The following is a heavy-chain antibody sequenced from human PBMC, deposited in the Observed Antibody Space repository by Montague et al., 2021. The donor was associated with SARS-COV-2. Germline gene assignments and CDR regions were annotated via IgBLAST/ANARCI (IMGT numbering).Heavy chain of an antibody. V-gene: IGHV4-34*01. D-gene: IGHD3-10*01. Sequence: SETLSLTCTVSGGSFSGFQWSWIRQSPGKGLEWIGEINQSGSTNYNVSLKSRLTMSLDTSKNQVSLKLSSVTAADTAVYYCATSSSRSYYVGLDYWGQGTLVTVTS. CDR1: GGSFSGFQ. CDR2: INQSGST. CDR3: ATSSSRSYYVGLDY. J-gene: IGHJ4*02.